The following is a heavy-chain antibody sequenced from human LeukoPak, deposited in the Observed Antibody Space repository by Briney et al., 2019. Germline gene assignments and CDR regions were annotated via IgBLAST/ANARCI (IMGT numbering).Heavy chain of an antibody. J-gene: IGHJ4*02. CDR2: INYSGFT. CDR3: ARHVKIPVAGFDY. CDR1: GDSISGYY. D-gene: IGHD6-19*01. Sequence: SETLSLTCAVSGDSISGYYWSWIRQPPGRGLEWIGYINYSGFTKYNPSVKSRITLSVDTPKNQFSLNLTSVTAADTAIYYCARHVKIPVAGFDYWGQGTPVTVSS. V-gene: IGHV4-59*08.